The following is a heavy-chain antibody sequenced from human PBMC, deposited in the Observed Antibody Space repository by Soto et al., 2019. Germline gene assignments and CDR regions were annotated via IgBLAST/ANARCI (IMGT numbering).Heavy chain of an antibody. V-gene: IGHV3-33*01. CDR2: IWDDGSNK. CDR3: ARDRRSMDY. Sequence: QVQRVESGGGVVQPGRSLRLSCAASGFTFSSYGMHWVRQAPGKGLEWVAVIWDDGSNKYYEDSVKGRLTISRDNSKNTLYMQMNSLRAEDTAVYYCARDRRSMDYWGQGTMVTVSS. CDR1: GFTFSSYG. J-gene: IGHJ4*02. D-gene: IGHD2-8*01.